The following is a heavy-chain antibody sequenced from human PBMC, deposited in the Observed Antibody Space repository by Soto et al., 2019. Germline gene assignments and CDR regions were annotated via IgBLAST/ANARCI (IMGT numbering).Heavy chain of an antibody. J-gene: IGHJ4*02. D-gene: IGHD2-8*01. V-gene: IGHV4-4*07. CDR2: IYTSGST. CDR3: ARETISPMVYAFDY. CDR1: GGSISSYY. Sequence: SETLSLTCTVSGGSISSYYWSWIRQPAGKGLEWIGRIYTSGSTNYNPSLKSRVTMSVDTSKNQFSLKLSSVTAADTAVYYCARETISPMVYAFDYWGQGTLVTVYS.